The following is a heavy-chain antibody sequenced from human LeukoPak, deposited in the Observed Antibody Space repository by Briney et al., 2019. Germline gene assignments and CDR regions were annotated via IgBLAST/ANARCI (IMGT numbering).Heavy chain of an antibody. Sequence: SETLSLTCTVSGGSISSSSYYWGWIRQPPGKGLEWIGSIYYSGSTYYNPSLKSRVTISVDTSKNQFSLKLSSVTAADTAVYYCARLSSIAARPFFDYWGQGTLVTVSS. CDR1: GGSISSSSYY. CDR2: IYYSGST. CDR3: ARLSSIAARPFFDY. D-gene: IGHD6-6*01. J-gene: IGHJ4*02. V-gene: IGHV4-39*01.